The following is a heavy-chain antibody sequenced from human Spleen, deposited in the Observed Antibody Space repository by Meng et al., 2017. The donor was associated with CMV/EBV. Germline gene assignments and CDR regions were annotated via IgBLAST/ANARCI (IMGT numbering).Heavy chain of an antibody. J-gene: IGHJ4*02. CDR2: IYSGGST. CDR1: GFTVSSNY. CDR3: AREAGN. Sequence: GESLKISCAASGFTVSSNYMSWVRQAPGKGLEWVSVIYSGGSTYYADSVKGRFTISRDNSKNTLYLQMNSLRAADTAVYYCAREAGNWGQGTLVTVSS. V-gene: IGHV3-66*02.